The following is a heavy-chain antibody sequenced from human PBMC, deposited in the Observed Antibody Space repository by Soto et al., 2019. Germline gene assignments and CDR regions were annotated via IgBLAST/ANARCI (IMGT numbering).Heavy chain of an antibody. V-gene: IGHV3-33*01. CDR2: IWYDGNNK. D-gene: IGHD2-21*01. J-gene: IGHJ4*02. CDR1: GFTFRNYG. CDR3: ARADCGGQCPCDY. Sequence: QVQLVESGGGVVQPGRSLRLSCVASGFTFRNYGMHWVRQAPGKGLEWVASIWYDGNNKYYSDSVKGRFTISRDNSKNMSFMQMDSLRAEDTAVYFCARADCGGQCPCDYWGKGTLVTVSS.